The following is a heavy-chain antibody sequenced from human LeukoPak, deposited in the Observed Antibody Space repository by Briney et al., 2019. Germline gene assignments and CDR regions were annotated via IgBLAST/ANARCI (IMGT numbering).Heavy chain of an antibody. CDR3: ARRRVLRPDGALDI. J-gene: IGHJ3*02. D-gene: IGHD2-2*01. V-gene: IGHV4-4*07. CDR1: GGSSSSYY. CDR2: IYTSGST. Sequence: SETLSLTCTVSGGSSSSYYWSWIRQPAGKGLEWIGRIYTSGSTNYNPSLKSRVTMSVDTSKNQFSLKLSSVTAADTAVYYCARRRVLRPDGALDIWGQGTMVTVSS.